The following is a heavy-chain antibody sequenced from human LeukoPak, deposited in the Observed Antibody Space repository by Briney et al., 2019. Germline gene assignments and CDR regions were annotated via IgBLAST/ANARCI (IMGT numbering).Heavy chain of an antibody. V-gene: IGHV3-74*01. CDR2: INTDGTVT. Sequence: GGSLRLSCAASGFTFSKYWMLWVRQAPGKGLESVSRINTDGTVTTYADSVKGRFTVSRHNADNTMFLQMNSVRDEDTAVYYCATKQWLAPPPDSWGQGTPVTVSS. CDR1: GFTFSKYW. D-gene: IGHD6-19*01. CDR3: ATKQWLAPPPDS. J-gene: IGHJ4*02.